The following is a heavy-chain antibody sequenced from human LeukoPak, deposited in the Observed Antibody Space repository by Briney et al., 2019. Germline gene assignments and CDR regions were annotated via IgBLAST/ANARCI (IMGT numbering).Heavy chain of an antibody. CDR2: ISGSGGST. Sequence: GSLRLSCAASGFTFSSYAMSWVRQAPGKGLEWVSAISGSGGSTYYADSVKGRFTISRDNSKNTLYLQMSSLRAEDTAVYYCAKDGKELLLCYYFDYWGQGTLVTVSS. J-gene: IGHJ4*02. CDR3: AKDGKELLLCYYFDY. CDR1: GFTFSSYA. V-gene: IGHV3-23*01. D-gene: IGHD1-26*01.